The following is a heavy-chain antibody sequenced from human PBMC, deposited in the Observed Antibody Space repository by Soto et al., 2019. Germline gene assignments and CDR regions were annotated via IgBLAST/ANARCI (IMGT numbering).Heavy chain of an antibody. D-gene: IGHD2-21*02. J-gene: IGHJ2*01. CDR1: GFIFSSYD. V-gene: IGHV3-23*04. CDR3: ASRKVTDNWYFDL. CDR2: ISGGGGST. Sequence: EVQVVESGGGLVQPGGSLRLSCVVSGFIFSSYDMTWVRQAPGKGLEWISIISGGGGSTHYEDSVKSGFTISRDNSNSTVYMQLNSLRAEDTAVYYCASRKVTDNWYFDLWGRGTRVSVSS.